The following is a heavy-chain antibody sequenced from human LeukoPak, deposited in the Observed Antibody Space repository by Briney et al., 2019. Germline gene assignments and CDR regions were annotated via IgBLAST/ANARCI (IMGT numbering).Heavy chain of an antibody. CDR2: ISYDGSNK. D-gene: IGHD3-16*01. Sequence: PGGSLRLSCTGSGFTFHDNGLSWFRQAPGKGLEWVAVISYDGSNKYYADSVKGRFTISRDNSKNTLYLQMNSLRAEDTAVYYCARESLGFRGLYYMDVWGKRTTVTVSS. CDR3: ARESLGFRGLYYMDV. V-gene: IGHV3-30*04. J-gene: IGHJ6*03. CDR1: GFTFHDNG.